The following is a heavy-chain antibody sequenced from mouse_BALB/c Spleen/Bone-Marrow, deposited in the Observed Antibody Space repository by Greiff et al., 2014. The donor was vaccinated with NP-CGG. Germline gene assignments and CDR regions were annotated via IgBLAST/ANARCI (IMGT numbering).Heavy chain of an antibody. CDR3: ATDSSGYLDY. J-gene: IGHJ2*01. CDR2: IDPANGNT. Sequence: VQLQQSGAELVKPGASVKLSCTASGFNIKDTYMHWGKQRPEQGLEWIGRIDPANGNTKYDPKFPGKATITADTSSNTAYLQLSSLTSEDTAVYYCATDSSGYLDYWGQGTTLTVSS. V-gene: IGHV14-3*02. CDR1: GFNIKDTY. D-gene: IGHD3-2*01.